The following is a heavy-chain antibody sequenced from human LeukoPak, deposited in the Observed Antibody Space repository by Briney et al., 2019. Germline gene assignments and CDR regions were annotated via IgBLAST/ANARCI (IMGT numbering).Heavy chain of an antibody. J-gene: IGHJ4*02. CDR1: GYSFISYD. Sequence: GASVKVSCKASGYSFISYDINWVRQATGQGLEWVGWLNVNTGNTAYAEKFQGRITITRETSMRTVHMELSSLRSDDTAVFYCARLGGELLRPADYWGQGTLVTVSS. V-gene: IGHV1-8*01. CDR3: ARLGGELLRPADY. CDR2: LNVNTGNT. D-gene: IGHD1-26*01.